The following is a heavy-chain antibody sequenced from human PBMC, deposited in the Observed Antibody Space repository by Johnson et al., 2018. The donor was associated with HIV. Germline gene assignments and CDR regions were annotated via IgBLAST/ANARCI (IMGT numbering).Heavy chain of an antibody. Sequence: QVQVVESGGGLVQPGGSLRLSCAASGFNFDDYAMHWVRQAPGKGLEWVAFIRYDGSNKYYADSVKGRFTISRDTAKNSRYRQMNSLRAEDTALYYCTRDSGITGTTGDAFDSWGQGTMVTVSS. V-gene: IGHV3-30*02. CDR1: GFNFDDYA. CDR2: IRYDGSNK. CDR3: TRDSGITGTTGDAFDS. D-gene: IGHD1-20*01. J-gene: IGHJ3*02.